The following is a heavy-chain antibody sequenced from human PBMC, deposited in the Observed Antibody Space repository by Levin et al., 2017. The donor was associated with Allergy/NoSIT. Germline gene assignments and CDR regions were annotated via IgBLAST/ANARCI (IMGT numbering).Heavy chain of an antibody. D-gene: IGHD1-26*01. CDR1: GFSFSDYY. J-gene: IGHJ4*02. V-gene: IGHV3-11*05. CDR2: ISSSSSYT. Sequence: GESLKISCAASGFSFSDYYMSWIRQAPGKGLEWVSYISSSSSYTNYADSVKGRFTISRDNAKKSLDLQMNSLRAEDTAVYYCARAFHCGRVGETPGCDDYWGQGTLVTVSS. CDR3: ARAFHCGRVGETPGCDDY.